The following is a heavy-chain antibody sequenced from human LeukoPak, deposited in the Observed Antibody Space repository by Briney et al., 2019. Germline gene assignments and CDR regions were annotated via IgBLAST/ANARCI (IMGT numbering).Heavy chain of an antibody. V-gene: IGHV1-3*03. Sequence: ASVKVSCKASGYTFTSCPMHWVRRAPGQRREWMGWINAGNGNTKYSQEFQGRVTITRDTSASTAYMELSSLRSEDMAVYYCARGGRAVAVLFDYWGQGTLVTVSS. CDR3: ARGGRAVAVLFDY. J-gene: IGHJ4*02. CDR1: GYTFTSCP. CDR2: INAGNGNT. D-gene: IGHD6-19*01.